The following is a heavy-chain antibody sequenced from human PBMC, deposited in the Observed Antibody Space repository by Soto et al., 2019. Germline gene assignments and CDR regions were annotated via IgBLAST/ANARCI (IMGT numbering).Heavy chain of an antibody. CDR1: GFTFGDYA. D-gene: IGHD5-12*01. J-gene: IGHJ4*02. Sequence: EVQLVESGGGLVKPGRSLRLSCTASGFTFGDYAMSWFRQAPGKGLEWVGFIRSKAYGGTTEYAASVKGRFTISRDDSKSIAYLQMNSLKTEDTAVYYCTRDMGRGYSGYVPDYWGQGTLVTVSS. CDR2: IRSKAYGGTT. CDR3: TRDMGRGYSGYVPDY. V-gene: IGHV3-49*05.